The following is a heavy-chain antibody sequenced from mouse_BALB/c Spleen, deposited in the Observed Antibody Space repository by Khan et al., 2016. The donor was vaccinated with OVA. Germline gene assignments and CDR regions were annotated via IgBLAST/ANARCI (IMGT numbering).Heavy chain of an antibody. V-gene: IGHV1-7*01. CDR3: ARDRIDY. Sequence: QVRLQQSGAELAKPGASVKMSCKASGYTFSPYWIHWVKKRPGQGLEWIGYINPSSGYTYYNQRFNDKATLTADKSSSTAYMQLSSLTSEDSAVYYCARDRIDYWGQGTTLTVSS. CDR1: GYTFSPYW. CDR2: INPSSGYT. J-gene: IGHJ2*01.